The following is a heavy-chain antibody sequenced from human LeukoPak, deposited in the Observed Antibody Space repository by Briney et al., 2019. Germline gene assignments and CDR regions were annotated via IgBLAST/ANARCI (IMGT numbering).Heavy chain of an antibody. V-gene: IGHV3-15*01. CDR2: IKSKTDGGTT. CDR3: TTVKRYFDWLLYY. CDR1: GFTFSNAW. D-gene: IGHD3-9*01. Sequence: PGGSLRLSCAASGFTFSNAWMSWVRQAPGKGLEWVGRIKSKTDGGTTDYAAPVKGRFTISRDDSKNTLYLQMNSLKTEDTAVYYCTTVKRYFDWLLYYWGQGTLVTVSS. J-gene: IGHJ4*02.